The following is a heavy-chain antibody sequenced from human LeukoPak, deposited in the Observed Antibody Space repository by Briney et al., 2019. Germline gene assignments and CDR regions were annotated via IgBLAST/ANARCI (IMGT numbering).Heavy chain of an antibody. CDR3: ARDPNSSSWYYGMDV. CDR1: GFTFSSYW. CDR2: INSDGSST. Sequence: PGGSLRLSCAASGFTFSSYWMHWVRQAPGKGLVWVSRINSDGSSTSYADSVKGRFTISRDNAKNTLYLQMNSLRAEDTAVYYCARDPNSSSWYYGMDVWGQGTTVTVSS. D-gene: IGHD6-13*01. J-gene: IGHJ6*02. V-gene: IGHV3-74*01.